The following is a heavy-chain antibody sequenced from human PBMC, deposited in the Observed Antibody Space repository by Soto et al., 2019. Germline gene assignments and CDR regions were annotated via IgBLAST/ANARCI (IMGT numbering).Heavy chain of an antibody. CDR2: INHSGST. J-gene: IGHJ4*02. V-gene: IGHV4-34*01. CDR1: GGSFSGYY. D-gene: IGHD2-21*01. CDR3: ARAYPPYYFDY. Sequence: PSETLSLTCAVYGGSFSGYYWSWIRQPPGKGLEWIGEINHSGSTNYNPSLKSRVTISVDTSKNQFSLKLSSVTAADTAVYYCARAYPPYYFDYWGQGTLVTVSS.